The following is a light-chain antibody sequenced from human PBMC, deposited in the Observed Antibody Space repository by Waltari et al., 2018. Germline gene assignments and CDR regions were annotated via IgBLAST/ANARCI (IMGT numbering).Light chain of an antibody. J-gene: IGKJ1*01. CDR1: QGISSY. CDR3: QQYYSYPRT. V-gene: IGKV1-8*01. Sequence: AIRMTQSPSSLSASTGDRVTITCRASQGISSYLAWYQQKPGKAPKLLIYAASTLKNGVPSRFRGSGSGTDFTLTISCLQSEDFATYYCQQYYSYPRTFGQGTKVEIK. CDR2: AAS.